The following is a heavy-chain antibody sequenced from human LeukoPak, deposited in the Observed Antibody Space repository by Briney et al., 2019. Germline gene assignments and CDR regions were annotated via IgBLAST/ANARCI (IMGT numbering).Heavy chain of an antibody. V-gene: IGHV3-7*05. CDR2: IKQDGSEK. Sequence: GGSLRLSCAASGFTFSSYEMSWVRQAPGKGLEWVANIKQDGSEKYYVDSLKGRFTISRDNAKNSLYLQMNSLRAEDTAVYYCARGYISPRMNWFDPWGQGTLVTVSS. CDR1: GFTFSSYE. CDR3: ARGYISPRMNWFDP. J-gene: IGHJ5*02. D-gene: IGHD3-16*02.